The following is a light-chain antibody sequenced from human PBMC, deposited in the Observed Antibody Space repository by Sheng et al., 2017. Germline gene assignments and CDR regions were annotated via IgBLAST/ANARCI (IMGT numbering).Light chain of an antibody. CDR2: AAS. J-gene: IGKJ2*01. CDR3: QQSYAIPYT. CDR1: QSLSSF. V-gene: IGKV1-39*01. Sequence: DIQMTQSPSSLSASLRDRVTITCRASQSLSSFLNWYQKKPGQAPKLLIYAASNLQSGVPSRFSGSGSGTDFTLIITGLQPEDSATYFCQQSYAIPYTFGQGTKLEI.